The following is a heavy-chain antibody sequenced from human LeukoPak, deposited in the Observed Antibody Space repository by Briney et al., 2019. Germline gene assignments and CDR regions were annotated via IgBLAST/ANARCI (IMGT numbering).Heavy chain of an antibody. D-gene: IGHD6-19*01. J-gene: IGHJ4*02. CDR2: ISYGGSNK. CDR1: GFTFSSYG. V-gene: IGHV3-30*18. CDR3: AKADSSGWSFDY. Sequence: GRSLRLSCAASGFTFSSYGMHWVRQAPGKGLERVAVISYGGSNKYYADSVKGRFTISRDNSKNTLFLQVNSLRAEDTAVYYCAKADSSGWSFDYWGQGTLVTVSS.